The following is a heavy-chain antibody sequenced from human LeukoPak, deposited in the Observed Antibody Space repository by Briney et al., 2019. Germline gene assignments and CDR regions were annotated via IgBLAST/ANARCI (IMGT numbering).Heavy chain of an antibody. D-gene: IGHD1-26*01. CDR2: IYTSGST. CDR3: ARSPMWDSRFDP. Sequence: SETLSLTCTVSGGSISSGSYYWSWIRQPAGKGLEWIGRIYTSGSTNYNPSLKSRVTISVDTSKNQFSLKLSSVTAADTAVYYCARSPMWDSRFDPWGQGTLVTVSS. CDR1: GGSISSGSYY. V-gene: IGHV4-61*02. J-gene: IGHJ5*02.